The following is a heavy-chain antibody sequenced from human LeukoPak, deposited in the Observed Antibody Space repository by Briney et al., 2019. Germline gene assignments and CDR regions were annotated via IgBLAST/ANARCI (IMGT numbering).Heavy chain of an antibody. CDR2: INHSGST. D-gene: IGHD1-1*01. J-gene: IGHJ4*02. CDR1: GGSFSGYY. V-gene: IGHV4-34*01. CDR3: ARGGYPGYFDY. Sequence: SETLSLTCAVYGGSFSGYYWSWIRQPPGKGLEWIGEINHSGSTNYNPPLKSRVTISVDTSKNQFSLKLSSVTAADTAVYYCARGGYPGYFDYWGQGTLVTVSS.